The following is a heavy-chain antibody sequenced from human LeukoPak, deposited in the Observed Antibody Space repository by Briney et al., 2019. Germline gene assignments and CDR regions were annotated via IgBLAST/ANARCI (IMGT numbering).Heavy chain of an antibody. CDR1: GLTFSSYA. J-gene: IGHJ4*02. V-gene: IGHV3-23*01. D-gene: IGHD1-1*01. CDR2: ISGSGGST. Sequence: SGGSLRLSCAASGLTFSSYAMSWVRQAPGKGLNWVSAISGSGGSTYYADSVKGRFTISRDNSKNTLYLQMNSLRGEDTAVYYCTKHPGIRGTVTQMGPFDYWGQGTLVTVSS. CDR3: TKHPGIRGTVTQMGPFDY.